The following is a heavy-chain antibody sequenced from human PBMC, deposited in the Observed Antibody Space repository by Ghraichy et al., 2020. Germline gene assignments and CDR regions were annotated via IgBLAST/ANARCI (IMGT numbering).Heavy chain of an antibody. Sequence: SQTLSLTCTVSGGSISSYYWSWIRQPPGKGLEWIGFVHFSASTNYNPSLKSRVTMSVDTSKIQFSLKLSSVTAADTAVYFCARGVEYCSGGSCYGYFDYWGQGTLVTVSS. CDR1: GGSISSYY. CDR2: VHFSAST. CDR3: ARGVEYCSGGSCYGYFDY. V-gene: IGHV4-59*01. J-gene: IGHJ4*02. D-gene: IGHD2-15*01.